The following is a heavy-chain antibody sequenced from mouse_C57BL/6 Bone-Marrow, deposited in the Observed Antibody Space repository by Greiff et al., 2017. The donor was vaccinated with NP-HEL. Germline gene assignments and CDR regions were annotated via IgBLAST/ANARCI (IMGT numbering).Heavy chain of an antibody. J-gene: IGHJ4*01. CDR1: GYTFTSYW. V-gene: IGHV1-69*01. D-gene: IGHD1-1*01. CDR2: IDPSDSYT. CDR3: ARRDGSSYIYAMDY. Sequence: VQLQQPGAELVMPGASVKLSCKASGYTFTSYWMHWVKQRPGQGLEWIGEIDPSDSYTNYNPKFKGKSTLTVDKSSSTAYMQLSSLTSEDSAVYYCARRDGSSYIYAMDYWGQGTSVTVSS.